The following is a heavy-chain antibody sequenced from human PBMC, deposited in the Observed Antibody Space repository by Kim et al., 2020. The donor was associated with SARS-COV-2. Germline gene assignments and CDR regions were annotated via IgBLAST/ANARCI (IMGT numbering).Heavy chain of an antibody. Sequence: SETLSLTCTVSGGSISSSSYYWGCIRQPPGKGLEWIGSIYYSGSTYYNPSLKSRVTISVDTSKNQFSLKLSSVTAADTAVYYCASNLFSITIFGVVTRYFDYWGQGTLVTVSS. V-gene: IGHV4-39*01. J-gene: IGHJ4*02. D-gene: IGHD3-3*01. CDR3: ASNLFSITIFGVVTRYFDY. CDR1: GGSISSSSYY. CDR2: IYYSGST.